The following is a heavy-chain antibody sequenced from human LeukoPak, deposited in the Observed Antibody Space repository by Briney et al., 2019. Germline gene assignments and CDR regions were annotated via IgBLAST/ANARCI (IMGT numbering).Heavy chain of an antibody. CDR2: ISTSGSST. V-gene: IGHV3-21*01. J-gene: IGHJ4*02. CDR1: GFTVSSNY. D-gene: IGHD4-17*01. Sequence: GGSLRLSCAASGFTVSSNYMNWVRQAPGKGLEWVSSISTSGSSTFYADSMKGRFTISRDNAKSSLYLQMSSLRAEDTAVYYCAREPGNNGDLDYWGQGTLVTVSS. CDR3: AREPGNNGDLDY.